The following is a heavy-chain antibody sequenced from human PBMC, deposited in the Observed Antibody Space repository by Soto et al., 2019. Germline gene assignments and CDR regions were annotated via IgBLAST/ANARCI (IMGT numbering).Heavy chain of an antibody. Sequence: VWWRAAWCTCIGYYRRWVRQAPGQGLEWMGWINPNSGGTNYAQKFQGWVTMTRDTSISTAYMELSRLRSDDTAVYYCARSPDSSGYYPRRYYYGMDVWGQGTTVTVSS. CDR2: INPNSGGT. J-gene: IGHJ6*02. CDR3: ARSPDSSGYYPRRYYYGMDV. CDR1: WCTCIGYY. V-gene: IGHV1-2*04. D-gene: IGHD3-22*01.